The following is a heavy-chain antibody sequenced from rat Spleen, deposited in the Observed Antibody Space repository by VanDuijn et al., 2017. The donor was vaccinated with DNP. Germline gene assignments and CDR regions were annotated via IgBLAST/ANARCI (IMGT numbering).Heavy chain of an antibody. CDR2: ISYDGSST. Sequence: EVQLVESGGGLVQPGRSMKLSCAASGFTFSNYDMAWVRQAPTKGLEWVASISYDGSSTYYRDSVKGRFTISRDNAENTVYLQMNSLRSEDTATYYCAKGMYTTGWGAYWGQGTLVTVSS. V-gene: IGHV5-22*01. J-gene: IGHJ3*01. CDR3: AKGMYTTGWGAY. D-gene: IGHD1-6*01. CDR1: GFTFSNYD.